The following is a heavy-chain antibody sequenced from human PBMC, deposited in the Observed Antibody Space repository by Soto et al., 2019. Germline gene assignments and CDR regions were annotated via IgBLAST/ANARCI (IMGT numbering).Heavy chain of an antibody. J-gene: IGHJ4*02. CDR2: IKSKTDGGTT. Sequence: PGGSLRLSCAASGFTFSNAWMSWVRQAPGKGLEWVGRIKSKTDGGTTDYAAPVKGRFTISRDDSKNTLYLQMNSLKTEDTAVYYCTTYNWNDGPIDYWGQGTLVTVSS. CDR3: TTYNWNDGPIDY. CDR1: GFTFSNAW. D-gene: IGHD1-20*01. V-gene: IGHV3-15*01.